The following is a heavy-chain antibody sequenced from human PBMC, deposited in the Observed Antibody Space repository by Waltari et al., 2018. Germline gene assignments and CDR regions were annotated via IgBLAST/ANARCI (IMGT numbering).Heavy chain of an antibody. CDR3: ARGYYGSGSYYLFDY. D-gene: IGHD3-10*01. CDR1: GFTFSSYA. Sequence: QVQLVESGGGVVQPGRSLSLSCAASGFTFSSYALTWVRRAPGKGLEWVAVISYDGSNKYYADSVKGRFTISRDNSKNTLYLQMNSLRAEDTAVYYCARGYYGSGSYYLFDYWGQGTLVTVSS. J-gene: IGHJ4*02. CDR2: ISYDGSNK. V-gene: IGHV3-30-3*01.